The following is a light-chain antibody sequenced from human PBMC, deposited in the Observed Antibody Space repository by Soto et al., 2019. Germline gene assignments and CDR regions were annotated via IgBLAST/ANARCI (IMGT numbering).Light chain of an antibody. Sequence: QSVLTQPPSVSAAPGQKVTISCSGSTSNIGNKYVSWYQQVPGTAPKLLIYDNNKRPSGIPDRFSGSKSGTSATLGITGLQTGDEADYYCGTWDSGLSTGVFGGGTKLTVL. CDR1: TSNIGNKY. CDR2: DNN. CDR3: GTWDSGLSTGV. J-gene: IGLJ2*01. V-gene: IGLV1-51*01.